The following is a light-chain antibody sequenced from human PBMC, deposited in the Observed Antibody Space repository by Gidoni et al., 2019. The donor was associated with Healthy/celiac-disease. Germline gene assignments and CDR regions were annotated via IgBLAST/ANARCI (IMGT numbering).Light chain of an antibody. CDR1: SSNIGSNY. V-gene: IGLV1-47*01. CDR3: AAWDDSLSGQNV. CDR2: RNN. Sequence: QSVLTQPPSASGTPGQRVTISCSGSSSNIGSNYVYWYQQLPGPAPKLLIYRNNQRPSGVPDRFSGSKSGTSASLAISGLRSEDEADYYCAAWDDSLSGQNVFGTGTKVTVL. J-gene: IGLJ1*01.